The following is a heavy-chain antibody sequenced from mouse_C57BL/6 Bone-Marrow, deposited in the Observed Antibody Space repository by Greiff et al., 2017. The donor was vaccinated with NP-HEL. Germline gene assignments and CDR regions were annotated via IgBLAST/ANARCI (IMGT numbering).Heavy chain of an antibody. CDR3: ARRDTTRGNYAMDY. J-gene: IGHJ4*01. CDR2: IDPNSGGT. CDR1: GYTFTSYW. D-gene: IGHD1-1*01. V-gene: IGHV1-72*01. Sequence: QSCKASGYTFTSYWMHWVKQRPGRGLEWIGRIDPNSGGTKYNEKFKSKATLTVDKPSSTAYMQLSSLTSEDSAVYYCARRDTTRGNYAMDYWGQGTSVTVSS.